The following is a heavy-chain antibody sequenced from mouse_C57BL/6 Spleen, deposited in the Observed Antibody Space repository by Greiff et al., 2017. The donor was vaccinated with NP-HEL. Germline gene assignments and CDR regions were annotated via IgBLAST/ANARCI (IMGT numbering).Heavy chain of an antibody. CDR3: TRGVTVVASYYFDY. CDR1: GFNITDYY. D-gene: IGHD1-1*01. V-gene: IGHV14-1*01. CDR2: IDPEDGDT. Sequence: EVQLQESGAELVRPGASVKLSCTASGFNITDYYMHWVKQRPEQGLEWIGRIDPEDGDTEYAPKFQGKATMTADTSSNTAYLQLSSLTSEDTAVYYGTRGVTVVASYYFDYWGQGTTLTVSS. J-gene: IGHJ2*01.